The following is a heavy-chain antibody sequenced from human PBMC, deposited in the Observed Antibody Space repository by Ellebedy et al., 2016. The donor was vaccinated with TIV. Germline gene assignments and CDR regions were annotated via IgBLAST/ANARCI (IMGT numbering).Heavy chain of an antibody. CDR3: ARAPGRALTAYYKRDYGMDV. V-gene: IGHV4-34*01. CDR1: GGSFSGNY. J-gene: IGHJ6*02. Sequence: MPSETLSLTCAVYGGSFSGNYWSWIRQPPGKGLEWIGEINHSGSTNYNPSLKSRVTISVDTSTNQFSLKLSSATAADTAVYYCARAPGRALTAYYKRDYGMDVWGQGTTVIVSS. CDR2: INHSGST. D-gene: IGHD3-9*01.